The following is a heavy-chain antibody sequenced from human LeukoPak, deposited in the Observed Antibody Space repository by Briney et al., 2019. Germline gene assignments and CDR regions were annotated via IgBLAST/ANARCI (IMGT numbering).Heavy chain of an antibody. CDR3: AKDKFSVAVVADRLKWFDP. J-gene: IGHJ5*02. D-gene: IGHD2-15*01. V-gene: IGHV3-21*04. CDR2: ISSRSTYI. Sequence: GGSLRLSCAASGVTFSSYSMNWVRQAPGKGLEWVSSISSRSTYIYYADSVKGRFTISRDNSKNTLYLQMNSLRADDTAVYYCAKDKFSVAVVADRLKWFDPWGQGTLVTVSS. CDR1: GVTFSSYS.